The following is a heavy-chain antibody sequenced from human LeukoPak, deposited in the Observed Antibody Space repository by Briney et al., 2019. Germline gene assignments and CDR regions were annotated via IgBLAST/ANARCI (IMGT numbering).Heavy chain of an antibody. CDR3: AKEGIAATRHYYYYYMDV. D-gene: IGHD6-13*01. CDR1: GFTFSDYY. Sequence: PGGSLRLSCAASGFTFSDYYMSWIRQAPGKGLEWVSYISSSGSTIYYADSVKGRFTISRDNSKNTLYLQMNSLRAEDTAVYYCAKEGIAATRHYYYYYMDVWGKGTTVTVSS. V-gene: IGHV3-11*01. J-gene: IGHJ6*03. CDR2: ISSSGSTI.